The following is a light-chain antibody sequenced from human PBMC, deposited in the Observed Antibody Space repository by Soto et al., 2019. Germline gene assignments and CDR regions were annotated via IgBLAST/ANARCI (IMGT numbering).Light chain of an antibody. CDR1: QDINTW. Sequence: DIQMTQSPSSVSASVGDRVTITCRASQDINTWLVWYQQKPGKAPNLLIYSASSLQSGVPSRFSGSGSGTDFSFTITSLQPEEFATYYCQQAKSFLLAFGQGTKVEIK. V-gene: IGKV1-12*01. CDR2: SAS. CDR3: QQAKSFLLA. J-gene: IGKJ1*01.